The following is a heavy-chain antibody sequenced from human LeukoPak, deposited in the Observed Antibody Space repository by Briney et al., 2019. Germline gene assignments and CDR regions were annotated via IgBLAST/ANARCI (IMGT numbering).Heavy chain of an antibody. J-gene: IGHJ6*02. CDR2: IYSGGST. V-gene: IGHV3-66*01. CDR3: ARYCSSTSCDYYYYGMDV. CDR1: GFTVSSNY. D-gene: IGHD2-2*01. Sequence: GGSLTLSCAASGFTVSSNYMSWVRQAPGKGLEWVSVIYSGGSTYYADSVKGGFTISRDNSKNTLYLQMNSLRAEDTAVYYCARYCSSTSCDYYYYGMDVWGQGTTVTVSS.